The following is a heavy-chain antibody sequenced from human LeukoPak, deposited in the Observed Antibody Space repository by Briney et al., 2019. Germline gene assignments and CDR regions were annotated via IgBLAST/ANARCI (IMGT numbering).Heavy chain of an antibody. Sequence: PSETLSLPCAVYGGSFSGYYWSWIRQHPGKGLEWIGYIYYSGSTYYNPSLKSRVTISVDTSKNQFSLKLSSVTAADTAVYYCARGSRKIAAHDYWGQGTLVTVSS. CDR3: ARGSRKIAAHDY. CDR2: IYYSGST. J-gene: IGHJ4*02. D-gene: IGHD2/OR15-2a*01. CDR1: GGSFSGYY. V-gene: IGHV4-31*11.